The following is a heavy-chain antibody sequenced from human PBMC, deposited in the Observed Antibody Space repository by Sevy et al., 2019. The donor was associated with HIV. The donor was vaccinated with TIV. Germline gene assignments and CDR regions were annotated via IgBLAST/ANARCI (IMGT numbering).Heavy chain of an antibody. CDR1: GFTFDDYG. V-gene: IGHV3-20*04. J-gene: IGHJ6*02. CDR2: INWKGGST. Sequence: GGSLRLSCAATGFTFDDYGMSWVRQAPGKGLEWVSGINWKGGSTGYADSVKGRFTISRDNAKNSLYLQMNTLRAEDTALYYCARVGVVVNLLYYSYGMDLWGQGTTVTVSS. D-gene: IGHD3-22*01. CDR3: ARVGVVVNLLYYSYGMDL.